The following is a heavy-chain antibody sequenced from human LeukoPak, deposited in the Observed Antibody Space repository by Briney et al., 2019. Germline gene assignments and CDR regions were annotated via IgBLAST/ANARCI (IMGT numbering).Heavy chain of an antibody. D-gene: IGHD3-10*01. CDR2: IDADGAAT. Sequence: GGSLRLFCAASGFAFTSYAMTWVRHSPGKVLEWVSSIDADGAATFYADSVKGRFSISRDNAKNTVGMQMHSLTAEDSAVYYCAKDQSYYNWFDPRGQGTLVTVSS. J-gene: IGHJ5*02. CDR3: AKDQSYYNWFDP. V-gene: IGHV3-23*01. CDR1: GFAFTSYA.